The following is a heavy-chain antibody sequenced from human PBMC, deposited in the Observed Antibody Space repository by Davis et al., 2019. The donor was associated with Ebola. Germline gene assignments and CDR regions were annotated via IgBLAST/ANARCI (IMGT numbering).Heavy chain of an antibody. Sequence: MPSETLSLTCAVSGGSISSGGYSWSWIRQPPGKGLEWIGEINHSGSTNYNPSLKSRVTISVDTSKNQFSLKLSSVTAADTAVYYCARGFKGVAERPTTVVTNSAFDIWGQGTMVTVSS. J-gene: IGHJ3*02. CDR3: ARGFKGVAERPTTVVTNSAFDI. V-gene: IGHV4-30-2*01. CDR1: GGSISSGGYS. CDR2: INHSGST. D-gene: IGHD4-23*01.